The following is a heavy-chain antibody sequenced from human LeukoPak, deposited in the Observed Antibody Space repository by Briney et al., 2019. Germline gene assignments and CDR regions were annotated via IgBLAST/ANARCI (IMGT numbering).Heavy chain of an antibody. D-gene: IGHD2-21*02. CDR3: ARTDDAFHI. CDR2: IYSSGST. J-gene: IGHJ3*02. V-gene: IGHV4-61*10. CDR1: GGSISSGSYY. Sequence: PSETLSLTCTVSGGSISSGSYYWSWIRQPAGKGLEWIGRIYSSGSTSYNPSLKSRVTISLVMSKNQISLKLSSVTTADTAMYYCARTDDAFHIWGHGTTVTVSS.